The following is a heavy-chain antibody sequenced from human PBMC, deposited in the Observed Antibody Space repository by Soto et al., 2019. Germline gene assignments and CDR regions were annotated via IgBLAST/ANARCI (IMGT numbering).Heavy chain of an antibody. D-gene: IGHD3-9*01. CDR2: IWYDGSNK. J-gene: IGHJ5*02. V-gene: IGHV3-33*01. Sequence: GGSLRLSCAASGFTFSSYGMHWVRQAPGKGLEWFAVIWYDGSNKYYADYVKGRFTISRDNSKNTLYLQMNSLRAEDTAVYYCARDSDSLLTGHNWFDPWGQRTLVTVSS. CDR1: GFTFSSYG. CDR3: ARDSDSLLTGHNWFDP.